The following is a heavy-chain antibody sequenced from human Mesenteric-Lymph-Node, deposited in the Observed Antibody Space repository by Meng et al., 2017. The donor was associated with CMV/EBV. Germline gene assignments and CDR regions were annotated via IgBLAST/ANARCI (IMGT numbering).Heavy chain of an antibody. CDR1: GFTFSSYS. D-gene: IGHD3-22*01. V-gene: IGHV3-21*01. CDR3: ARITVYYYDSSGLGGDY. Sequence: GESLKISCAASGFTFSSYSMNWVRQAPGKGLEWVSSISSSSSYIYYADSVKGRFTISRDNAKNSLYLQMNSLRAEDTAVYYCARITVYYYDSSGLGGDYWGQGTLVTVSS. J-gene: IGHJ4*02. CDR2: ISSSSSYI.